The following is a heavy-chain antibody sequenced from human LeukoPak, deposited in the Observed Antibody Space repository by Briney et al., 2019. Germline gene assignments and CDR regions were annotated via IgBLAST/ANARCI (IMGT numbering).Heavy chain of an antibody. D-gene: IGHD4-17*01. V-gene: IGHV4-31*03. J-gene: IGHJ5*02. Sequence: SETLSLTCTVSGDAISSGGYHWTWIRQHPGKGLERIGYISYSGSTYYNPSLKSRVNISMDTSKNQFSLSLTSVTAADTAVYYCARDYGDYFRWFDPWGQGTLVTVSS. CDR1: GDAISSGGYH. CDR2: ISYSGST. CDR3: ARDYGDYFRWFDP.